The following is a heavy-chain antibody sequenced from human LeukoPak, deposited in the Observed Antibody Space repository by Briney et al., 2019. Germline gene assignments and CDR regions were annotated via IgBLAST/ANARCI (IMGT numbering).Heavy chain of an antibody. CDR1: GGSFSGYY. D-gene: IGHD6-13*01. Sequence: SETLSPTCAVYGGSFSGYYWSWIRQPPGKGLEWIGEINHSGSTNYNPSLKSRVTISVDTSKNQFSLKLSSVTAADTAVYYCARAKRDLYSSSWEVSFQHWGQGTLVTVSS. CDR3: ARAKRDLYSSSWEVSFQH. J-gene: IGHJ1*01. V-gene: IGHV4-34*01. CDR2: INHSGST.